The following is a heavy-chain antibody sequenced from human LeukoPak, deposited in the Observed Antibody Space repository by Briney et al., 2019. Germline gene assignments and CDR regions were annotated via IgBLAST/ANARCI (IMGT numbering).Heavy chain of an antibody. CDR1: GFTFSSYE. Sequence: GGSLRLSCAASGFTFSSYEMNWVRQAPGKGLEWVSYISSSGSTIYYADSVKGRFTISRDNAKNSLYLQMNSLRAEDTAVYYCAREYYYDSSGYSPYNWFDPWGQGTLVTVSS. CDR2: ISSSGSTI. J-gene: IGHJ5*02. D-gene: IGHD3-22*01. CDR3: AREYYYDSSGYSPYNWFDP. V-gene: IGHV3-48*03.